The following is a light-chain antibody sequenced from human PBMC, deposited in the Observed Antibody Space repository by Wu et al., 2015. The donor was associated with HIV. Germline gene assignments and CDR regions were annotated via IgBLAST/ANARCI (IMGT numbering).Light chain of an antibody. CDR1: QSVSNN. V-gene: IGKV3-20*01. Sequence: EIVMTQSPATLSVSPGERATLSCRASQSVSNNLAWYRQRPGQAPRLLISGASSRATGIPDRFSGSGSGTDFTLTISRLEPEDFAVYYCQQYGSSPQTFGQGTKLEIK. CDR3: QQYGSSPQT. CDR2: GAS. J-gene: IGKJ2*01.